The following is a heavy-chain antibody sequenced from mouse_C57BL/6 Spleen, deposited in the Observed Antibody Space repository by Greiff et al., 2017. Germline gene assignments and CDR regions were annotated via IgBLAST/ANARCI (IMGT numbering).Heavy chain of an antibody. CDR2: ISSGSSTI. CDR1: GFTFSDYG. V-gene: IGHV5-17*01. CDR3: ARGGEEAGFAY. Sequence: VQLVESGGGLVKPGGSLKLSCAASGFTFSDYGMHWVRQAPEKGLEWVAYISSGSSTIYYADPVKGRFTISRDNAKNTLFRQRTSVRSEDTAMYDCARGGEEAGFAYWGQGTLVTVSA. J-gene: IGHJ3*01.